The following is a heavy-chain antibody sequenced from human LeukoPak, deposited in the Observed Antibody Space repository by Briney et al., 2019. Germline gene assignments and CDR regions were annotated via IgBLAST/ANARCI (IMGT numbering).Heavy chain of an antibody. CDR3: AKGDYDYGGFDP. D-gene: IGHD3-3*01. Sequence: GESLRLSCAASGFTFSSYGMHWVRQAPGKGLEWVAVIWYDGSNKYYADSVKGRFTISRDNSKNTLYLQMNSLRAEDTAVYYCAKGDYDYGGFDPWGQGTLVTVSS. J-gene: IGHJ5*02. CDR1: GFTFSSYG. CDR2: IWYDGSNK. V-gene: IGHV3-33*06.